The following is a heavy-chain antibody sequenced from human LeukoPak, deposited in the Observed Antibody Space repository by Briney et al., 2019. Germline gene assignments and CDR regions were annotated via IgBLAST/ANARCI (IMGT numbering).Heavy chain of an antibody. CDR1: GYIFTSYF. CDR2: INPSGGST. D-gene: IGHD3-10*01. CDR3: GRGSYYYMDV. Sequence: ASVKVSCKASGYIFTSYFMHWVRQAPGQGLEWMGLINPSGGSTRYAQKFQGRVTMTRDMSTSTVYMKLSSLRSEDTAVYYCGRGSYYYMDVWGKGTTVTISS. J-gene: IGHJ6*03. V-gene: IGHV1-46*01.